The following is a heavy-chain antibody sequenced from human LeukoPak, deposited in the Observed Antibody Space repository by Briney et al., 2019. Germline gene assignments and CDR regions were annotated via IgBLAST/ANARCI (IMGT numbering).Heavy chain of an antibody. V-gene: IGHV4-31*03. CDR2: IYYSGST. CDR3: ARGGRLSHGMDV. D-gene: IGHD3-3*01. Sequence: SETLSLSCTVSGGSISSGGYYWSWIRQHPGKGLEWIGYIYYSGSTYYNPSLKSRVTISVDTSKNQSSLKLSFVTAADTAVYYCARGGRLSHGMDVWGQGTTVTVSS. J-gene: IGHJ6*02. CDR1: GGSISSGGYY.